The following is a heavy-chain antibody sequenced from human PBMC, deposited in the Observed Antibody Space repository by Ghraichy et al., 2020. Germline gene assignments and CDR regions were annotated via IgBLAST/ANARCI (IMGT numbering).Heavy chain of an antibody. J-gene: IGHJ4*02. Sequence: ASVKVSCKASGYTFTAYYIHWVRQAPGQGLEWMGWINPKNGNTNYAQKFQDRVTMTGDTSINTAYMQMSSLRSDDDSAVYYCARSVTAYYGSGSYGDPTHFDYWGQGTLVTASS. V-gene: IGHV1-2*02. CDR2: INPKNGNT. CDR1: GYTFTAYY. D-gene: IGHD3-10*01. CDR3: ARSVTAYYGSGSYGDPTHFDY.